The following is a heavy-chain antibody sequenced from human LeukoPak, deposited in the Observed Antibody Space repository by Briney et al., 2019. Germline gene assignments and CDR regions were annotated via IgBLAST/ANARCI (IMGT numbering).Heavy chain of an antibody. CDR2: IYYSGST. Sequence: SETLSLTCTVSGGSISSYYWSWIRQPPGKGLEWIGYIYYSGSTNYNPSLKSRVTISVDTSKNQFSLKLSSVTAADTAVYYCARRIGYRFDPWGQGTLVTVSS. J-gene: IGHJ5*02. D-gene: IGHD1-1*01. CDR3: ARRIGYRFDP. CDR1: GGSISSYY. V-gene: IGHV4-59*08.